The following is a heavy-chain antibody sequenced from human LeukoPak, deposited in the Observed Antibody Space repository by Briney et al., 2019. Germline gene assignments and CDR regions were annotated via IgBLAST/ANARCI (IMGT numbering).Heavy chain of an antibody. Sequence: PGGSLRLSCAASGFTFSPYGMHWVRQAPGKGLEWVAFIQYDGSSIYYADPVKGRFTISRDNSKNTLYLQMNSLRDDDTAVYYCAKGLVSGRNWYFDVWGRGALVTVSS. CDR3: AKGLVSGRNWYFDV. J-gene: IGHJ2*01. V-gene: IGHV3-30*02. D-gene: IGHD3-10*01. CDR1: GFTFSPYG. CDR2: IQYDGSSI.